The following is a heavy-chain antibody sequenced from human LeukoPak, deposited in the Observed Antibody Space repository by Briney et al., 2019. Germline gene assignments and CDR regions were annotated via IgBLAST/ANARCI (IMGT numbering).Heavy chain of an antibody. Sequence: SETLSLTCTVSGGSISSYYWSWIRQPPGKGLEWIGYIYYSGSTNYNPSPKSRVTISVDTSKNQFSLKLSSVTAADTAVYYCARIAAAGTEWFDPWGQGTLVTVSS. CDR1: GGSISSYY. CDR3: ARIAAAGTEWFDP. CDR2: IYYSGST. V-gene: IGHV4-59*01. J-gene: IGHJ5*02. D-gene: IGHD6-13*01.